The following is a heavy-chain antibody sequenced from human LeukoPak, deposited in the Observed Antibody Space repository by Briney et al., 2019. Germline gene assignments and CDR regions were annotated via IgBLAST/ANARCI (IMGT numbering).Heavy chain of an antibody. Sequence: GGSLRLSCAASGFTFSDFWMSWVRQAPGKGLEWVADINQDESEKYYVGSMRGRFTISRDNAENSLYLQMNSLRVEDTALYYCARESRPEGRLIDIDFWGQGTLVTVSS. CDR2: INQDESEK. J-gene: IGHJ4*02. D-gene: IGHD1-1*01. V-gene: IGHV3-7*01. CDR3: ARESRPEGRLIDIDF. CDR1: GFTFSDFW.